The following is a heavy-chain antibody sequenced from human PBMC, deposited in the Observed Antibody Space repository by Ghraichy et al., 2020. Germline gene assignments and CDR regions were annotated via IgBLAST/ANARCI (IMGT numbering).Heavy chain of an antibody. Sequence: GGSLRLSCAASGFTFSRYWMSWVRQAPGQGQEWVANIKQDGSEKYYVDSVKGRFTISRDNAKNSLYLQMNSLRAEDTAVYYCARAGVAAAHDYYYYYMDVWGKGTAVTVSS. CDR2: IKQDGSEK. CDR1: GFTFSRYW. V-gene: IGHV3-7*01. CDR3: ARAGVAAAHDYYYYYMDV. D-gene: IGHD6-13*01. J-gene: IGHJ6*03.